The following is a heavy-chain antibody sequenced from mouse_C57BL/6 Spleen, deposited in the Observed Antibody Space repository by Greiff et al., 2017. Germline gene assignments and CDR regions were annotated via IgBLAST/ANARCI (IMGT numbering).Heavy chain of an antibody. CDR1: GYTFTSYW. CDR3: ARNGYSNPYAMDY. V-gene: IGHV1-69*01. D-gene: IGHD2-5*01. Sequence: VQLQQPGAELVMPGASVKLSCKASGYTFTSYWMHWVKQRPGQGLEWIGEIDPSDSYTNYNQKFKGKSTLTVDKSSSTAYMQLSSLTSEDSAVYYCARNGYSNPYAMDYWGQGTSVTVSS. CDR2: IDPSDSYT. J-gene: IGHJ4*01.